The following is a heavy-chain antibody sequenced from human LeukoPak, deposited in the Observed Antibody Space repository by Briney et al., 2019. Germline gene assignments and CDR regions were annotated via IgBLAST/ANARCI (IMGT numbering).Heavy chain of an antibody. Sequence: SSVKVSCKASGGTFSSYAISWVRQAPGQGLEWMGGIIPTFGTANYAQKFQGRVTITADKSTSTAYMELSSLRSEDTAVYYCAGGEGYCSGGSCLALDYWGQGTLVTVSS. CDR1: GGTFSSYA. CDR2: IIPTFGTA. V-gene: IGHV1-69*06. D-gene: IGHD2-15*01. J-gene: IGHJ4*02. CDR3: AGGEGYCSGGSCLALDY.